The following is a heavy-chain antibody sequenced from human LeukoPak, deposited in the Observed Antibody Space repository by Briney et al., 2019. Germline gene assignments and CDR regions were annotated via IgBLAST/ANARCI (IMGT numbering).Heavy chain of an antibody. J-gene: IGHJ4*02. CDR2: IIPIFGTA. Sequence: SVKVSCKASGGTFSSYAISWVRQAPGQGLEWMGGIIPIFGTANYAQKFQGRVTITADKSTSTAYMELSSLRSEDTAVYYCARGIQLWPFYFDYWGQGTLVTVSS. CDR3: ARGIQLWPFYFDY. CDR1: GGTFSSYA. V-gene: IGHV1-69*06. D-gene: IGHD5-18*01.